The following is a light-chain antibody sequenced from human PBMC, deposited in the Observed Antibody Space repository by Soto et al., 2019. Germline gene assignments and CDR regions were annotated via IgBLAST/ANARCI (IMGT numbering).Light chain of an antibody. V-gene: IGKV3-20*01. CDR3: QQYGSSPKT. Sequence: EIVMTQSPATLSVSPGERATLSCRASETVSSNLAWYQHKLGQAPRLLIYGASTRATGIPDRFSGSGSGTDFTLTISRLEPEDFAVYYCQQYGSSPKTFGQGTKVDI. CDR2: GAS. CDR1: ETVSSN. J-gene: IGKJ1*01.